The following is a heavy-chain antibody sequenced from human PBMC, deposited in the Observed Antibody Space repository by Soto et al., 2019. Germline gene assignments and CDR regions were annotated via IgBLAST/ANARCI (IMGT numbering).Heavy chain of an antibody. CDR1: GFTFSGDA. CDR2: ISTTSTYI. J-gene: IGHJ6*02. CDR3: VRDYVMDV. V-gene: IGHV3-21*01. Sequence: ESGGGLVKSGGSLRLSCAASGFTFSGDAMNWVRQAPGKGLEWVSSISTTSTYIYYADSVKGRFTISRDNAKNSLHLQMNSLRAEDTAVYYCVRDYVMDVWGQGTTVTVSS. D-gene: IGHD3-10*02.